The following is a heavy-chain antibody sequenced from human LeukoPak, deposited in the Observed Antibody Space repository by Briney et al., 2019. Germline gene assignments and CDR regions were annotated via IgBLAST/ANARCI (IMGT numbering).Heavy chain of an antibody. CDR2: IYSSGHT. J-gene: IGHJ6*03. D-gene: IGHD3/OR15-3a*01. V-gene: IGHV4-4*07. CDR3: ARDGWTRSGYYYYYMDV. Sequence: PSETLSLTCTVSGGSISSYYWSWIRQPAGKGLKWIGRIYSSGHTNYNSSLESRVTISVDKSKNQLSLKLSSVTAADTAVYYCARDGWTRSGYYYYYMDVWGKGTTVTVSS. CDR1: GGSISSYY.